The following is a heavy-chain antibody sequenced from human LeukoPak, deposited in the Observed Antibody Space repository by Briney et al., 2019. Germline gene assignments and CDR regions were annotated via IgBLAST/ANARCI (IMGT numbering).Heavy chain of an antibody. CDR3: ARKSSIRGGFH. Sequence: PSETLSLTCAVYGGSFSGYYWTWLRQPPGKGLEWIGEINHSGSTNYNPSLKSRITISVDTSKNQFSLKLISVTAADTAVYYCARKSSIRGGFHWGQGSLVTVSS. V-gene: IGHV4-34*01. CDR2: INHSGST. D-gene: IGHD2-2*01. CDR1: GGSFSGYY. J-gene: IGHJ4*02.